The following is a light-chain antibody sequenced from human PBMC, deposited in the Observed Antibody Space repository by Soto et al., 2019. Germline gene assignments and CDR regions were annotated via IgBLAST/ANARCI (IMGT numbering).Light chain of an antibody. CDR1: QSVSSN. CDR3: QQYGTSPWT. V-gene: IGKV3-20*01. Sequence: EIVMTQSPATLSVSPGERATLSCRAIQSVSSNLAWYQQKPGQAPRLLIYDTSSRATGIPDRFTGSGSGTDFTLTISRLEPEDFAVFFCQQYGTSPWTFGQGTKVDIK. CDR2: DTS. J-gene: IGKJ1*01.